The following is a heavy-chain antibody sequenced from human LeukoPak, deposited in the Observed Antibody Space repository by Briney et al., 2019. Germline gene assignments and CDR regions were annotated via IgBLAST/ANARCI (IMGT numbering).Heavy chain of an antibody. CDR3: AREKYSYGDIDY. Sequence: GGSLRLSCAASGFTFRSYWMLWVRQAPGKGLVWVSRINSDGSSTSYADSVKGRFTISRDNAKNSLYLQMNSLRAEDTAVYYCAREKYSYGDIDYWGQGTLVTVSS. CDR2: INSDGSST. J-gene: IGHJ4*02. V-gene: IGHV3-74*01. CDR1: GFTFRSYW. D-gene: IGHD5-18*01.